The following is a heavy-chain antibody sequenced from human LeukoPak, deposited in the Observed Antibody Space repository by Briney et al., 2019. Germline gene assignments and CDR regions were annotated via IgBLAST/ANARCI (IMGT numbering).Heavy chain of an antibody. CDR2: INPNTGDT. CDR1: GYTFTGQF. D-gene: IGHD3-10*01. V-gene: IGHV1-2*02. CDR3: ARAGVLLWFGELSYYYYYMDV. Sequence: ASVKVSCKASGYTFTGQFMHWVRQAPGQGLEWMGWINPNTGDTNYAQKFQGRVTMTRDTSTSTVYMELSSLRSEDTAVYYCARAGVLLWFGELSYYYYYMDVWGKGTTVTVSS. J-gene: IGHJ6*03.